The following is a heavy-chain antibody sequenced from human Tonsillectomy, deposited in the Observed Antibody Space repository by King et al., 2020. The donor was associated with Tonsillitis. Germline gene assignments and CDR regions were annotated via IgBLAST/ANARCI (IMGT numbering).Heavy chain of an antibody. CDR2: IYPGDSDT. D-gene: IGHD4-17*01. J-gene: IGHJ1*01. V-gene: IGHV5-51*01. CDR1: GYIFTSYW. CDR3: ARRGYGDYPLDH. Sequence: VQLVQSGAEVKKPGESLKISCKASGYIFTSYWIGWVRQMPGKGLEWMGMIYPGDSDTRYSPSFQGHVTITADKSISTAYLHWSSLKASDTAIYYCARRGYGDYPLDHWGQGTLVTVPS.